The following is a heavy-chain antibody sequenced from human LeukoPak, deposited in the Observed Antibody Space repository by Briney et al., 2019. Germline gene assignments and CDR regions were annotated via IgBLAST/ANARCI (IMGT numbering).Heavy chain of an antibody. Sequence: GGSLRLSCAASGFTFSTYSMNWVRQAPGKGLEWVSSISASSTYIYYADSVKGRFTISRDNAKNSLYLQMNSLRGEDTAVYYCARDCSSIGCHGKIVDYRGQGTLVTVSS. CDR1: GFTFSTYS. D-gene: IGHD2-2*01. CDR2: ISASSTYI. V-gene: IGHV3-21*01. CDR3: ARDCSSIGCHGKIVDY. J-gene: IGHJ4*02.